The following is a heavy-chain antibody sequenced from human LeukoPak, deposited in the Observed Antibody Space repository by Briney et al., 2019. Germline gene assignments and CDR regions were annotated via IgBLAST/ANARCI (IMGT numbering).Heavy chain of an antibody. V-gene: IGHV3-23*01. J-gene: IGHJ4*02. CDR1: GFTFSSYG. CDR3: AKDFTAATVTKLDY. CDR2: ISGSGGST. D-gene: IGHD4-17*01. Sequence: GGSLRLSCAASGFTFSSYGMSWVRQAPGKGLEWVSAISGSGGSTYYADSVKGRFTISRDNSKNTLYLQMNSLRAEDTAVYYCAKDFTAATVTKLDYWGQGTLVTVSS.